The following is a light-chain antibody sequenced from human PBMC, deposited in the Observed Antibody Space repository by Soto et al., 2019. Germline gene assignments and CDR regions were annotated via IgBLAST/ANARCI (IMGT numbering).Light chain of an antibody. J-gene: IGLJ3*02. Sequence: QPVLTQPASVSGSPGQSITISCTGTSSDIGSDKLVSWYQQHPGRAPKIIIYEAFKRPSGVSNRFSGSRSGNTASLTISGLRGEDEADYYCCSYAGSTTWVFGGGTQLTVL. CDR2: EAF. V-gene: IGLV2-23*01. CDR1: SSDIGSDKL. CDR3: CSYAGSTTWV.